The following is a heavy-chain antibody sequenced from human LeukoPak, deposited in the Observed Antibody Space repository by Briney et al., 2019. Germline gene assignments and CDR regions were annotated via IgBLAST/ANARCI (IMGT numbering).Heavy chain of an antibody. J-gene: IGHJ3*02. V-gene: IGHV1-18*01. Sequence: GASVKVSCKASGYTFTSYGISWVRQAPGQGLEWMGWISAYNGNTNYAQKLQGRVTMTTDTSTSTAYMELRSLRSDDTAVYYCATPYSGYDLFGLGAFDIWGQGTMVTVSS. CDR3: ATPYSGYDLFGLGAFDI. D-gene: IGHD5-12*01. CDR1: GYTFTSYG. CDR2: ISAYNGNT.